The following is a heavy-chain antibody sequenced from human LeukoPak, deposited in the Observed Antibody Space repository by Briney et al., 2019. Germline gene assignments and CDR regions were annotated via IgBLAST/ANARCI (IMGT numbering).Heavy chain of an antibody. CDR3: ARVRDDGDPNNGFDV. Sequence: PGGSLRLSRAASGFSLSNYSMHWVRQAPGKGLVWLSRINTDGSHTIYADSVEGRLTISRDNAKNTLYLQMNSLRVEDTAVYYCARVRDDGDPNNGFDVWGQGTLVSVSS. CDR2: INTDGSHT. V-gene: IGHV3-74*01. J-gene: IGHJ3*01. D-gene: IGHD4-17*01. CDR1: GFSLSNYS.